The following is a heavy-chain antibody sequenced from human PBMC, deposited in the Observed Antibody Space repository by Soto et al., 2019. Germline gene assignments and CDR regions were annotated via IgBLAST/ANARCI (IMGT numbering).Heavy chain of an antibody. Sequence: PSQTLSLTCAISGDSVSSNSAAWNWIRQSPSRGLEWLGRTYYRSKWYNDYAVSVKSRITINPDTSKNQFSLQLSSVTPEDTAVYFCARTLSSSAENWFDPWGQGTLVTVSS. CDR3: ARTLSSSAENWFDP. J-gene: IGHJ5*02. V-gene: IGHV6-1*01. D-gene: IGHD6-6*01. CDR2: TYYRSKWYN. CDR1: GDSVSSNSAA.